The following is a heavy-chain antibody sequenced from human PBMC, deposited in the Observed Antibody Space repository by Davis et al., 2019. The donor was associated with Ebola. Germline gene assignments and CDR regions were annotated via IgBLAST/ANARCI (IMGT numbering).Heavy chain of an antibody. CDR1: GGSISSGGYS. D-gene: IGHD4-23*01. J-gene: IGHJ4*02. V-gene: IGHV4-30-2*01. CDR2: IYHSGST. Sequence: PSETLSLTCAVSGGSISSGGYSWSWIRQPPGKGLEWIGYIYHSGSTYYNPSLKSRVTISVDTSKNQFSLKLSSVTAADTAVYYCAREAGGNGHSIDYWGQGTLVTVSS. CDR3: AREAGGNGHSIDY.